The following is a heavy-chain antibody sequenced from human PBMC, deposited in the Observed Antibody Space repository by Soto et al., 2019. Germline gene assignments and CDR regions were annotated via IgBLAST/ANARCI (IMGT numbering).Heavy chain of an antibody. CDR1: GGSISSGGYY. D-gene: IGHD4-17*01. V-gene: IGHV4-31*03. CDR2: IYYRGST. Sequence: SETLSLTCTVSGGSISSGGYYWSWIRQHPGKGLEWIGYIYYRGSTYYNPSLKSRVTISVDTTKNQFSLKLSSVTAADTAVYYCARYDYGDYVVDYWGQGTLVTVSS. CDR3: ARYDYGDYVVDY. J-gene: IGHJ4*02.